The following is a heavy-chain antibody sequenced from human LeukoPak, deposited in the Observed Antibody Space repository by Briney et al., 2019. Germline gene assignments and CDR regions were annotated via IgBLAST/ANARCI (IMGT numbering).Heavy chain of an antibody. J-gene: IGHJ3*02. D-gene: IGHD1-20*01. CDR1: GGPISSHY. CDR3: ARYSLIGNNDFDI. CDR2: IANSGRT. V-gene: IGHV4-59*11. Sequence: SETLSLTCTVSGGPISSHYWSWLRQPPGKGLEWIGYIANSGRTNYNPSLMSRVTISADTSKTQFSLNVPSGTAADTAVYYCARYSLIGNNDFDIWGQGTMVTIS.